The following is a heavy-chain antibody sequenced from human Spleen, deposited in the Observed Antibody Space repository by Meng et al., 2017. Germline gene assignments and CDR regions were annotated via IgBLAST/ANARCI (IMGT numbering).Heavy chain of an antibody. V-gene: IGHV1-2*06. D-gene: IGHD6-13*01. J-gene: IGHJ4*02. CDR3: ARDEDISAAGKLFGDY. Sequence: QVARVKSGAEWKKPGASVKVSCKPSGYNFPDYYIHWVRQAPGQGLEWMGRIDPKNGDTHYAQKFQGRVTMTGDTSISTAYMDLSGLRSDDTAVYYCARDEDISAAGKLFGDYWGQGTLVTVSS. CDR1: GYNFPDYY. CDR2: IDPKNGDT.